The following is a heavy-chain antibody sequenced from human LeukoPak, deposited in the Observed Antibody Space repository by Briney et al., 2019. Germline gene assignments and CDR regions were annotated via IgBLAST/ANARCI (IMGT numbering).Heavy chain of an antibody. Sequence: SESLSLTCSVSGGSINSYYWSWIRQPPGKGLEWIGYIYYSGSIKYNPSLKSRVTMSDDTSKNQFSLKLSSVTAADTAVYYCARTFFTETWFDPWGQGTLVTVSS. D-gene: IGHD2/OR15-2a*01. CDR3: ARTFFTETWFDP. CDR1: GGSINSYY. J-gene: IGHJ5*02. CDR2: IYYSGSI. V-gene: IGHV4-59*01.